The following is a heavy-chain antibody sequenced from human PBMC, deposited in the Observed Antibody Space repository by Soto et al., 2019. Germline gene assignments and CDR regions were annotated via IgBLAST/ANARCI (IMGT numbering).Heavy chain of an antibody. CDR1: GGSISSGGYS. J-gene: IGHJ4*02. V-gene: IGHV4-30-2*01. Sequence: SETLSLTCAVSGGSISSGGYSWSWIRQPPGKGLEWIGYIYHSGSTYYNPSLKSRVTMSVDTSKNQFSLKLSSLTAADTAVYYCARVGYYDSSGYYDYWGQGTLVTVSS. CDR3: ARVGYYDSSGYYDY. D-gene: IGHD3-22*01. CDR2: IYHSGST.